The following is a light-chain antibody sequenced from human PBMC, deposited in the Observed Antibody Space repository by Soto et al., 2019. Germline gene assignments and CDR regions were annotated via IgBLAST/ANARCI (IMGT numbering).Light chain of an antibody. CDR2: EVS. CDR3: SSYTTTDPYV. V-gene: IGLV2-14*01. J-gene: IGLJ1*01. Sequence: QSVLTQPASVSGSPGQSITISCTGTSSDVGAYDFVSWYQQHPGKAPKYLIYEVSNRPSGGSDRFSGSKSGTTASLTISGLQAEDEADYYCSSYTTTDPYVFGTGTKLTVL. CDR1: SSDVGAYDF.